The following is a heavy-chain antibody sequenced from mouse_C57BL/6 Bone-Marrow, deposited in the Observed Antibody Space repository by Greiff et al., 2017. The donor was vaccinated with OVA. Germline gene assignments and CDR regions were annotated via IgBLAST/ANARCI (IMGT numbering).Heavy chain of an antibody. D-gene: IGHD2-12*01. CDR2: ISSGSSTI. J-gene: IGHJ2*01. V-gene: IGHV5-17*01. Sequence: EVHLVESGGGLVKPGGSLKLSCAASGFTFSDYGMHWVRQAPEKGLEWVAYISSGSSTIYYADTVKGRFTISRDNAKNTLFLQMTSLRSEDTAMYYCARTGYSLYYFDYWGQGTTLTVSS. CDR1: GFTFSDYG. CDR3: ARTGYSLYYFDY.